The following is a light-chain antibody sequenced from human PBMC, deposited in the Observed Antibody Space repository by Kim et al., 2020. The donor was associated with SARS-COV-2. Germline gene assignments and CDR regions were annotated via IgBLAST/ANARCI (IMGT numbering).Light chain of an antibody. V-gene: IGLV7-43*01. CDR3: LLYYNAAQPWV. CDR1: TGAVTSGNY. Sequence: GTVTLTCASSTGAVTSGNYPNWFQQKPGQAPRALIYSISNKHSWTPARFSGSLLGGKAALTLSGVQPEDEAEYYCLLYYNAAQPWVFGGGTTLTVL. J-gene: IGLJ3*02. CDR2: SIS.